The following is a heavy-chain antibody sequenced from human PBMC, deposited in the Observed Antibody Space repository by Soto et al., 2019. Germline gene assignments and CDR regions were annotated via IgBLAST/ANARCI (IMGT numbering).Heavy chain of an antibody. CDR3: ARGLRIYYDRSGLHY. D-gene: IGHD3-22*01. Sequence: GGSLRLSCAASGFTFSNYEMNWVRQTPGKGLEWVSYISYTGSTIYYADSVRGRFTISRDNSKNSLYLQMNSPRAEDTAVYYCARGLRIYYDRSGLHYWGQGTLVTVSS. CDR2: ISYTGSTI. V-gene: IGHV3-48*03. J-gene: IGHJ4*02. CDR1: GFTFSNYE.